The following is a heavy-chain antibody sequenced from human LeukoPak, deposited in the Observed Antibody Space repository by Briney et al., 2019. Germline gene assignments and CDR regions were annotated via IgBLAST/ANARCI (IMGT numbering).Heavy chain of an antibody. Sequence: SVKVSCKASGGTFSSYAISWVRQAPGQGLEWMGRIIPILGIANYAQKFQGRVTITADKSTSTAYMELSSLRSEDTAVYYCARDHSNHAFDIWGQGTMVTVPS. CDR2: IIPILGIA. CDR1: GGTFSSYA. CDR3: ARDHSNHAFDI. J-gene: IGHJ3*02. D-gene: IGHD4-11*01. V-gene: IGHV1-69*04.